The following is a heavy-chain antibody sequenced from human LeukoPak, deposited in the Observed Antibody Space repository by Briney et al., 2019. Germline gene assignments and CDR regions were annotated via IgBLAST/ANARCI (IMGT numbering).Heavy chain of an antibody. CDR2: ISSSGSTI. CDR3: ALRRSMYCSGGSCYSGYYGMDV. J-gene: IGHJ6*04. Sequence: PGGSLRLSCAASGFTFSSYEMNWVRQAPGKGLGWVSYISSSGSTIYYADSVKGRFTISRDNAKNSLYLQMNSLRAEDTAVYYCALRRSMYCSGGSCYSGYYGMDVWGKGTTVTVSS. D-gene: IGHD2-15*01. V-gene: IGHV3-48*03. CDR1: GFTFSSYE.